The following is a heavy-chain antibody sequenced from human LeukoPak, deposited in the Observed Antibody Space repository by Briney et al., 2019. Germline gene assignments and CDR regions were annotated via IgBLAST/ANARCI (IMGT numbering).Heavy chain of an antibody. J-gene: IGHJ4*02. Sequence: PGESLKISCKGSGFSFTTYWIVWVRQMPGKGLEWMGIIYPDDSDTRYSPSFQGQVTISAAKSISTAYLQWSSLKASDTALYYCARLYYSASGYPDYWGQGTLVTVSS. V-gene: IGHV5-51*01. CDR2: IYPDDSDT. CDR1: GFSFTTYW. CDR3: ARLYYSASGYPDY. D-gene: IGHD3-22*01.